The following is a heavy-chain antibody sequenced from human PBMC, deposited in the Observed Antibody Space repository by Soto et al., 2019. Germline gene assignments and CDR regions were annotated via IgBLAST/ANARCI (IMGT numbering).Heavy chain of an antibody. Sequence: PGESLKISCKGSGYSFTSYWISWVRQMPGKGLEWMGRIDPSDSYTNYSPSFQGHVTISADKSISTAYLQWSSLKASDTAMYYCASSRIAAHYYYGMDVWGQGTTVTVSS. D-gene: IGHD6-13*01. CDR2: IDPSDSYT. CDR1: GYSFTSYW. CDR3: ASSRIAAHYYYGMDV. J-gene: IGHJ6*02. V-gene: IGHV5-10-1*01.